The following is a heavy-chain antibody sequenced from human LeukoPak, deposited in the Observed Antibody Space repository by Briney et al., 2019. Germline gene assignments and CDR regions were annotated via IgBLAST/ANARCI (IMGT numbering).Heavy chain of an antibody. Sequence: PGGSLRLSCAASGFTFSSYSMNWVRQAPGKGLEWVSSISRSSSYIYYADSVKGRFTISRDNAKNSLYLQMNSLRAEDTAVYYCARDGYSGYDFARGYYYMDVWGKGTTVTVSS. D-gene: IGHD5-12*01. CDR2: ISRSSSYI. V-gene: IGHV3-21*01. CDR3: ARDGYSGYDFARGYYYMDV. CDR1: GFTFSSYS. J-gene: IGHJ6*03.